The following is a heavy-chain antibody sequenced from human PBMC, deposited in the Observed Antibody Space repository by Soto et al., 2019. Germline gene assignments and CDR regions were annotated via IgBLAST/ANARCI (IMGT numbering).Heavy chain of an antibody. Sequence: QITLKESGPTLVKPTQTLTLTCTFSEFSLTTYGVGVGWIRQPPGKALEWLALIYWDDDKRYSPSLKSRLTNTKDTSRNQVVLILTDLDPVDTATYYCAHRHRLCHTWNYGAFDIWGQGTVVTVSS. CDR1: EFSLTTYGVG. CDR3: AHRHRLCHTWNYGAFDI. D-gene: IGHD1-7*01. J-gene: IGHJ3*02. CDR2: IYWDDDK. V-gene: IGHV2-5*02.